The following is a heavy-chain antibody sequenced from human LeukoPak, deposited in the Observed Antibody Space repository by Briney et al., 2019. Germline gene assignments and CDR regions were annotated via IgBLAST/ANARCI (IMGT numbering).Heavy chain of an antibody. Sequence: SETLSLTCTVSGGSISSSSYYCGWIRQPPGKGLEWIGSIYYCGNTYYNASLKSQVSISIDTSKNQFSLRLTSVTAADTAVYYCARQTGSGLFILPGGQGTLVTVSS. D-gene: IGHD3/OR15-3a*01. CDR3: ARQTGSGLFILP. V-gene: IGHV4-39*01. CDR1: GGSISSSSYY. J-gene: IGHJ4*02. CDR2: IYYCGNT.